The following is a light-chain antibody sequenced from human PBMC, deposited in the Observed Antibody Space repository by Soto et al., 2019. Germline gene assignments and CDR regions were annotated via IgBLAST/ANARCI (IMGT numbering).Light chain of an antibody. Sequence: QSALTQPASVSGSPGQSITISCTGTSSDVGAYKYVSWYQQHPGKVPKLVIYDVSNRPSGVSDRFSGSKSGNTASLTISGLQPEDEADYYCSSYTSSNTHVFGGGTHLTVL. V-gene: IGLV2-14*01. CDR3: SSYTSSNTHV. J-gene: IGLJ7*01. CDR1: SSDVGAYKY. CDR2: DVS.